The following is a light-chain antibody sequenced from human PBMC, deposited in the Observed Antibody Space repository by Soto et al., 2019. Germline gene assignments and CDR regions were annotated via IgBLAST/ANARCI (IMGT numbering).Light chain of an antibody. J-gene: IGKJ1*01. Sequence: DIPMTQSPSTLSASVLDAVTVXGQASQSVSGWLAWYQQKPGEAPKLLIYDASALPRGVPSRFSGSGSGTKFTLTIASLQPDDFATYYCQQYETFSGTFGPGTKVDNK. CDR2: DAS. CDR3: QQYETFSGT. CDR1: QSVSGW. V-gene: IGKV1-5*01.